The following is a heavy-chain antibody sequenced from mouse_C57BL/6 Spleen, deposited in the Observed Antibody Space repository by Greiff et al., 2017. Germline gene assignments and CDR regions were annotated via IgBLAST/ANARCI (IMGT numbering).Heavy chain of an antibody. CDR1: GFTFSDYY. Sequence: EVHLVESEGGLVQPGSSMKLSCTASGFTFSDYYMAWVRQVPEKGLEWVANINYDGSSTYYLDSLKSRFIISRDNAKNILYLQMSSLKSEDTATYYCARRGDYDGAMDYWGQGTSVTVSS. CDR3: ARRGDYDGAMDY. V-gene: IGHV5-16*01. D-gene: IGHD2-4*01. CDR2: INYDGSST. J-gene: IGHJ4*01.